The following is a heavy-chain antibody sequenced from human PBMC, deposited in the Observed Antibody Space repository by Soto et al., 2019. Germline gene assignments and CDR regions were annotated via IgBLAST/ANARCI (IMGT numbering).Heavy chain of an antibody. D-gene: IGHD5-12*01. CDR2: IYYSGST. CDR1: GGSISSSSYY. Sequence: QLQLQESGPGLVKPSETLSLTCTVSGGSISSSSYYWGWIRQPPGKGLEWIGSIYYSGSTYYNPSLKSRVTMSVDTSKNQSPLKLSSVTAADTAVYYCARQDIVATIGSFDYWGQGTLVTVSS. CDR3: ARQDIVATIGSFDY. V-gene: IGHV4-39*01. J-gene: IGHJ4*02.